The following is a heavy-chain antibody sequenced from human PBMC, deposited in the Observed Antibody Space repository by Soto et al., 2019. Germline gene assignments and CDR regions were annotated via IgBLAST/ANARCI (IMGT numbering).Heavy chain of an antibody. CDR1: GFTFGSYT. Sequence: GGSLRLSCAASGFTFGSYTMDWVRQAPEKGLEWVAHISSGSSGAAYYADSVKGRFTISRDNAKNSLILQMTSLKDEDTAMYYCARDWSWSFDYWGQGTLVTVSS. V-gene: IGHV3-48*02. CDR2: ISSGSSGAA. D-gene: IGHD6-13*01. J-gene: IGHJ4*02. CDR3: ARDWSWSFDY.